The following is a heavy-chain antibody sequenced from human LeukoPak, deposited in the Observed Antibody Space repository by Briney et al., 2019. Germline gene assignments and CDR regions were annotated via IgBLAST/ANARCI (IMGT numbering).Heavy chain of an antibody. CDR3: ARDGGDIVVVPAADYYYYYGMDV. CDR2: ISYDGNNK. V-gene: IGHV3-30*01. CDR1: GFTFSNCA. Sequence: PGRSLRLSCAASGFTFSNCAMHWVRQAPGKGLEWVAFISYDGNNKYYADSVKGRFTVSKDNSKNTLYLQMNSLRAEDTAVYYCARDGGDIVVVPAADYYYYYGMDVWGQGTTVTVSS. J-gene: IGHJ6*02. D-gene: IGHD2-2*01.